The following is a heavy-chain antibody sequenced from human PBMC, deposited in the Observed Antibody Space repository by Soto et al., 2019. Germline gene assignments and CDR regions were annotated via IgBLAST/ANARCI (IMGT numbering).Heavy chain of an antibody. CDR1: GFTFSSYW. D-gene: IGHD3-10*01. V-gene: IGHV3-74*01. CDR3: ARDYTVRGVLNH. CDR2: INSDESST. Sequence: EVQLVESGGGLVQPGGSLRLSCAASGFTFSSYWMHWVRQAPGKGLVWVSRINSDESSTNYADSVRGRFTISRDNAKNTLYLQMNSLRAEDTAVYYCARDYTVRGVLNHWGQGTLVTVS. J-gene: IGHJ5*02.